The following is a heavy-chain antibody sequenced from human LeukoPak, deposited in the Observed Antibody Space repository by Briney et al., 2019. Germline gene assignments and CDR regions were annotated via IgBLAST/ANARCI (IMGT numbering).Heavy chain of an antibody. J-gene: IGHJ4*02. D-gene: IGHD6-6*01. Sequence: ASVKVSCKASGYTFPSYFMHWVRQAPGQGLEWMGIINPTGGSTTYAQKFQGRVTVTRDTSTSTVYMELSSLRSDDTAVYYCARTAARRFDYWGQGTLVTVSS. CDR1: GYTFPSYF. V-gene: IGHV1-46*01. CDR2: INPTGGST. CDR3: ARTAARRFDY.